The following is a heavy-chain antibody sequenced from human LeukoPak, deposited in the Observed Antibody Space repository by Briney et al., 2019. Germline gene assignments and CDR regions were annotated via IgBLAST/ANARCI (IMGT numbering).Heavy chain of an antibody. Sequence: GGSLRLSCAASGFTFSSYSMNWVRQAPGKGLEWVSSISGSSSYIYYADSVKGRFTISRDNAKNSLYLQMNSLRAEDTAVYYCARDRNGDYQRDYDAFDIWGQGTMVTVSS. D-gene: IGHD4-17*01. CDR1: GFTFSSYS. V-gene: IGHV3-21*01. CDR2: ISGSSSYI. J-gene: IGHJ3*02. CDR3: ARDRNGDYQRDYDAFDI.